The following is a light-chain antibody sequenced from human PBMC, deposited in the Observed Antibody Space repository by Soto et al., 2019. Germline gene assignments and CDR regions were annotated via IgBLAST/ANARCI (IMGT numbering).Light chain of an antibody. CDR3: SLYTTSSTPSYV. CDR2: EVN. J-gene: IGLJ1*01. CDR1: SFDVDDYNS. Sequence: QSVLAQPASVSGSPGQSITISCTGTSFDVDDYNSVSCYQQPPGKAPKLIIYEVNNRPSGVSNRFSGSNSDNTASLTISGLQAEDEADYYCSLYTTSSTPSYVFGTGTKAPS. V-gene: IGLV2-14*01.